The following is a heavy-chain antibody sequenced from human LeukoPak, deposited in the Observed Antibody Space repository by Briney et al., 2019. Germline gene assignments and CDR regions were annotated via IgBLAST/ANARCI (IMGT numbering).Heavy chain of an antibody. V-gene: IGHV3-30*18. J-gene: IGHJ4*02. CDR2: ISYDGSNK. Sequence: GGSLRLSCAASRLTFNTYAMSWVRQAPGKGLEWVAVISYDGSNKYYADSVKGRFTISRDNSKNTLYLQMNSLRAEDTAVYYCAKVPHGDYAVDYWGQGTLVTVSS. CDR1: RLTFNTYA. CDR3: AKVPHGDYAVDY. D-gene: IGHD4-17*01.